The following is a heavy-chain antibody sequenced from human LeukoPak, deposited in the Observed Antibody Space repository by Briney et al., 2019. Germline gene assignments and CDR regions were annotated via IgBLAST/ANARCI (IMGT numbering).Heavy chain of an antibody. CDR1: GFTFSSYS. D-gene: IGHD3-22*01. Sequence: SGGSLRLSCAASGFTFSSYSMNWVRQAPGKGLEWVSSISSSSSYIYYADSVKGRFTISRDNAKNSLYLQMNSLRAEDTAVYYCARDSSDYDPKYYGMDVWGQGTTVTVSS. V-gene: IGHV3-21*01. CDR3: ARDSSDYDPKYYGMDV. CDR2: ISSSSSYI. J-gene: IGHJ6*02.